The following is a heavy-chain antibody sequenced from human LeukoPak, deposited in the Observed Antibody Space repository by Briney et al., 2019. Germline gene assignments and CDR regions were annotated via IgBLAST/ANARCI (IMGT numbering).Heavy chain of an antibody. D-gene: IGHD3-22*01. V-gene: IGHV4-30-2*01. CDR3: ARAPRSGYRFDY. J-gene: IGHJ4*02. CDR2: IYHSGST. Sequence: PSETLSLTCAVSGGSISSGGYSWSWIRQPPGKGLEWIGYIYHSGSTYYNPSLKSRVTISVDRSKNQFSLKLSSVTAADTAVYYCARAPRSGYRFDYWGQGTLVTVSS. CDR1: GGSISSGGYS.